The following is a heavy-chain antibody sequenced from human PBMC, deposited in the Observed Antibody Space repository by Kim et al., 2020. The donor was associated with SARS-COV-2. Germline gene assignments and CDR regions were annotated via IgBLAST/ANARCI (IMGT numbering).Heavy chain of an antibody. D-gene: IGHD1-26*01. V-gene: IGHV3-23*01. Sequence: GGSLRLSCAASGFTFSSYAMSWVRRAPGKGLEWVSAISGSGGSTYYADSVKGRFTISRDNSKNTLYLQMNSLRAEDTAVYYCAAHSGRGGSYYYFDYWGQGTLVTVSS. J-gene: IGHJ4*02. CDR1: GFTFSSYA. CDR2: ISGSGGST. CDR3: AAHSGRGGSYYYFDY.